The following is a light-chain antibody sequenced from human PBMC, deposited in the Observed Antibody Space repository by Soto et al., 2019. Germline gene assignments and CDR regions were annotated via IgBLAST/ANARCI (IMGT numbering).Light chain of an antibody. CDR3: SSYTTIKTVV. Sequence: QSVLTQPPSASGTPGQRVTISCSGSSSNIGSNYVYWYQQLPGTAPKLLIYSNNQRPSGVPDRFSGSKSGTSASLAISGLRSEDEADYYCSSYTTIKTVVFGGGTKVTVL. V-gene: IGLV1-47*02. J-gene: IGLJ2*01. CDR1: SSNIGSNY. CDR2: SNN.